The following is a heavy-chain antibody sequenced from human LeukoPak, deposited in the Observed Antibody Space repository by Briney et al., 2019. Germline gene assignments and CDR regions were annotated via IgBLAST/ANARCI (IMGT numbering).Heavy chain of an antibody. Sequence: GGSLRLSCAASGFTFSSYAMSWVPQAPGKVLEWVSAISGSGGIPSYADSVKGRFTISRDNSKHTRYLQMNSLRAEDTAVYYCAKESGSGSYYTYYYYYGMDVWGNGTTVTVSS. V-gene: IGHV3-23*01. D-gene: IGHD3-10*01. CDR3: AKESGSGSYYTYYYYYGMDV. CDR1: GFTFSSYA. J-gene: IGHJ6*04. CDR2: ISGSGGIP.